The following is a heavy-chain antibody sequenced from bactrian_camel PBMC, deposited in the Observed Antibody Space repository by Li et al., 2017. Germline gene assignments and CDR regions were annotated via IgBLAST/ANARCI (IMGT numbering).Heavy chain of an antibody. CDR1: GFTFSSYD. CDR3: AEVLKTMGGSFGY. J-gene: IGHJ6*01. V-gene: IGHV3S40*01. Sequence: VQLVESGGGSVQAGGSLRLSCAASGFTFSSYDMSWVRQAPGKGLEWVSAIVSGGGTTYYADSVKGRFTISRDNAKNTLYLQMNSLKTEDTAVYYCAEVLKTMGGSFGYWGQGTQVTVS. CDR2: IVSGGGTT. D-gene: IGHD5*01.